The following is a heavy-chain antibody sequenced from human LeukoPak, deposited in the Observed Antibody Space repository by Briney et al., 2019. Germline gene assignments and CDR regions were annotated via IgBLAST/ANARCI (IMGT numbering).Heavy chain of an antibody. D-gene: IGHD6-6*01. CDR3: ARLSSSGAFDI. Sequence: SQTLSLTCTVSGGSISSYYWSWIRQPAGKGLEWIGRIYTSGSTNYNPSLKSRVTMSVDTSKNQFPLKLSSVTAADTAVYYCARLSSSGAFDIWGQGTMVTVSS. V-gene: IGHV4-4*07. CDR2: IYTSGST. J-gene: IGHJ3*02. CDR1: GGSISSYY.